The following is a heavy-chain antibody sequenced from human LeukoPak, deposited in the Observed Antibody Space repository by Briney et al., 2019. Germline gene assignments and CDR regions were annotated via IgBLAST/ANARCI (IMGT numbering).Heavy chain of an antibody. J-gene: IGHJ6*02. V-gene: IGHV4-39*02. CDR1: GGSISSSSYY. D-gene: IGHD5-12*01. Sequence: SETLSLTCTVSGGSISSSSYYWGWIRQPPGKGLEWIGSIYYSGSAYYNPSLKSRVTISVDTSKNQFSLKLSSVTAADTAVYYCARDHERVRKWLGPIYYYYGMDVWGQGTTVTVSS. CDR2: IYYSGSA. CDR3: ARDHERVRKWLGPIYYYYGMDV.